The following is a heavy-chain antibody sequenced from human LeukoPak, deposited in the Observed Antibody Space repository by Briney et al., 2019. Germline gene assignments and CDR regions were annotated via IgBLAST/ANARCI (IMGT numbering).Heavy chain of an antibody. CDR1: GFTFNAYG. Sequence: ASVKVSCKASGFTFNAYGISWVRQAPGQGLEWVGWISAYNGDTAYSQMLQGRVTMTTDTSTSTAYMELRSLRSDDTAVYYCARDSRIPIAAARTCFDYWGQGTLVTVSS. CDR2: ISAYNGDT. CDR3: ARDSRIPIAAARTCFDY. D-gene: IGHD6-13*01. V-gene: IGHV1-18*01. J-gene: IGHJ4*02.